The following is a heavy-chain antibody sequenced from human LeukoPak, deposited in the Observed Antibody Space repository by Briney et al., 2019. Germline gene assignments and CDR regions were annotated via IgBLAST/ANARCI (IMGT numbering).Heavy chain of an antibody. J-gene: IGHJ4*02. CDR3: ARGPSRAGTTVTTFDY. CDR2: INHSGST. Sequence: SETLSLTCAVYGGSFSGYYWSWIRQPPGKGLEWIGEINHSGSTNYNPSLKSRVTISVDTSKNQFSLKLSSVTAADTAVYYCARGPSRAGTTVTTFDYWGQGTLVTVSS. CDR1: GGSFSGYY. V-gene: IGHV4-34*01. D-gene: IGHD4-17*01.